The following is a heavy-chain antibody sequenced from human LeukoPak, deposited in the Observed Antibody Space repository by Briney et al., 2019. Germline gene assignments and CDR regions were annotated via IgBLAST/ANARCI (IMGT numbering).Heavy chain of an antibody. V-gene: IGHV1-69*13. CDR3: AGGDYYDSGSYHP. J-gene: IGHJ5*02. Sequence: SVKVSCKASGYTFTGYYMHWVRQAPGQGLEWMGGIIPIFGTPNYALKFQGRVTITADESTSTAYMELSSLRSEDTAVYYCAGGDYYDSGSYHPWGQGTLVTVSS. D-gene: IGHD3-10*01. CDR2: IIPIFGTP. CDR1: GYTFTGYY.